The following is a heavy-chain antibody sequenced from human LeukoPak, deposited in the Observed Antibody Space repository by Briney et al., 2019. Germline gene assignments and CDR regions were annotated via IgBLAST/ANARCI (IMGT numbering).Heavy chain of an antibody. CDR2: IYSTGST. CDR1: GDSISSYY. D-gene: IGHD3-3*01. J-gene: IGHJ3*02. V-gene: IGHV4-4*07. Sequence: SETLSLTCTVSGDSISSYYCNWIRQPAGKGLEYIGRIYSTGSTNYNPSLKSRVTMSVDTSKNHFSLKLSSVTAADTTVYYRATTTSILAFDIWGQGTMVTVSS. CDR3: ATTTSILAFDI.